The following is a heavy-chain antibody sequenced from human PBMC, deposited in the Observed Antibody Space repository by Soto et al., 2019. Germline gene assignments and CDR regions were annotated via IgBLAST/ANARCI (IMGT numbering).Heavy chain of an antibody. CDR1: GDSISSGGYY. CDR3: ARVKGGTTRRAFDS. J-gene: IGHJ4*02. Sequence: QVQLQVSGPGLVKPSQTLSLTCTVSGDSISSGGYYWSWIRQHPGKGLEWIGYIYDNGGAYYSPSLRGRVVISLDRSENQFSLRLSSVTAADTAVYYCARVKGGTTRRAFDSWGQGTLVTVSS. V-gene: IGHV4-31*03. D-gene: IGHD1-7*01. CDR2: IYDNGGA.